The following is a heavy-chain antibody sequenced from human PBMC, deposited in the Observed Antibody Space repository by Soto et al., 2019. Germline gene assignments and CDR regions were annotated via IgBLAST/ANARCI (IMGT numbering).Heavy chain of an antibody. Sequence: PGGSLRLSCAASGFTFSSYAMHWVRQAPGKGLEWVAVISYDGSNKYYADSVKGRFTISRDNSKNTLYLQMNSLRAEDTAVYYCASGGELVDDWGQGTLVTV. D-gene: IGHD1-26*01. J-gene: IGHJ4*02. CDR1: GFTFSSYA. V-gene: IGHV3-30-3*01. CDR2: ISYDGSNK. CDR3: ASGGELVDD.